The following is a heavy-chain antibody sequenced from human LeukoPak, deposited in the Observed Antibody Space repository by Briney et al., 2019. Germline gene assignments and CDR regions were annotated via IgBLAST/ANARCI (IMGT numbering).Heavy chain of an antibody. CDR3: AKDDSSGPTPSDY. V-gene: IGHV3-11*01. CDR2: ISSSGSTI. J-gene: IGHJ4*02. D-gene: IGHD3-22*01. CDR1: GFTFSDYY. Sequence: GGSLTLPRPPSGFTFSDYYMSWIGQPPGRGPGWFSYISSSGSTIYYADSVKGRFTISRDNAKNSLYLQMNSLRAEDTAVYYCAKDDSSGPTPSDYWGQGTLVTVSS.